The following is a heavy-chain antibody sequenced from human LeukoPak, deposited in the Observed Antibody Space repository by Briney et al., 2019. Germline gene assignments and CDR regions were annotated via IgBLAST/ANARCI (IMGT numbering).Heavy chain of an antibody. CDR2: IYYSGST. CDR3: AKLKQWQPQRYCFEY. CDR1: GGSISSYY. Sequence: SETLSLTCTVSGGSISSYYWSWIRQPPGKGLEWIGNIYYSGSTNYNPSLKSRVTISVDTSKNQFSLKLSSVTAADTAVYYCAKLKQWQPQRYCFEYWGQGALVTVAS. D-gene: IGHD6-19*01. J-gene: IGHJ4*02. V-gene: IGHV4-59*01.